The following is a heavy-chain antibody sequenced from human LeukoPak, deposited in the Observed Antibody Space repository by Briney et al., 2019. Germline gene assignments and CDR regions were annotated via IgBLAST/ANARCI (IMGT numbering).Heavy chain of an antibody. CDR2: IETDGDEK. V-gene: IGHV3-7*01. Sequence: HPGGSLRLSCVASGFTFSDYWMSWVRQAPGMGLEWVANIETDGDEKNYVDSVKGRFTISRDNARKSPYLQMSSLRVEDTAVYYCARDIPSGFYTPDYWGRGTLVTVSS. CDR1: GFTFSDYW. J-gene: IGHJ4*02. CDR3: ARDIPSGFYTPDY. D-gene: IGHD5-12*01.